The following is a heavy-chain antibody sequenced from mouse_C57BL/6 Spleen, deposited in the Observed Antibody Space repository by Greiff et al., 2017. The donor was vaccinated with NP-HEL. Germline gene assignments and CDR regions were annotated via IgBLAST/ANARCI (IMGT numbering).Heavy chain of an antibody. CDR2: INPGSGGT. J-gene: IGHJ1*03. Sequence: VKLMESGAELVRPGTSVKVSCKASGYAFTNYLIEWVKQRPGQGLEWIGVINPGSGGTNYNEKFKGKATLTADKSSSTAYMQLSSLTSEDSAVYFCARHYGNYGWYFDVWGTGTTVTVSS. V-gene: IGHV1-54*01. D-gene: IGHD2-1*01. CDR3: ARHYGNYGWYFDV. CDR1: GYAFTNYL.